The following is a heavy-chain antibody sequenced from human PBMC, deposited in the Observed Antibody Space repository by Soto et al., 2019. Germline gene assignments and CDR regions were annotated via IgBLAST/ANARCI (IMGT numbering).Heavy chain of an antibody. Sequence: PGGSLRLSCAASGVTFSSYSMNWVRQAPGKGLEWVSSISSSSSYIYYADSVKGRFTISRDNAKNSLYLQMNSLRAEDTAVYYCARDTYDFWSGYFGLYFQHWGQGTLVTVSS. J-gene: IGHJ1*01. V-gene: IGHV3-21*01. CDR2: ISSSSSYI. D-gene: IGHD3-3*01. CDR1: GVTFSSYS. CDR3: ARDTYDFWSGYFGLYFQH.